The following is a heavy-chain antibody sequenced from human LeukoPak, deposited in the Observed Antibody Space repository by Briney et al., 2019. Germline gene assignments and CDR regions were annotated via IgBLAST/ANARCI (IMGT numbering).Heavy chain of an antibody. CDR3: AKTPYIVVVPAAAHFDY. V-gene: IGHV3-23*01. J-gene: IGHJ4*02. Sequence: GGSLRLSCAASGFTFSSYAMSWVRPAPGKGLEGVSAISGSGGSTYYADSVKGRFTISRDNSKNTLYLQMNSLRAEDTAVYYCAKTPYIVVVPAAAHFDYWGQGTLVTVSS. D-gene: IGHD2-2*01. CDR2: ISGSGGST. CDR1: GFTFSSYA.